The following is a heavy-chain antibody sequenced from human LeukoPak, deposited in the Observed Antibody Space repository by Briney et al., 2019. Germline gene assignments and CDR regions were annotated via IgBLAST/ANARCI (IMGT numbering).Heavy chain of an antibody. D-gene: IGHD6-19*01. CDR2: IKSKTDGGTT. V-gene: IGHV3-15*01. J-gene: IGHJ4*02. CDR1: GFTFSNAW. CDR3: TTLPWQWPRYYFDY. Sequence: GGSLRLSCAASGFTFSNAWMSWVRQAPGKGLEWVGRIKSKTDGGTTDYAAPVKGRFTISRDDSKNTLFLQMNSLKTEDTAVYYCTTLPWQWPRYYFDYWGQGTLVTVSS.